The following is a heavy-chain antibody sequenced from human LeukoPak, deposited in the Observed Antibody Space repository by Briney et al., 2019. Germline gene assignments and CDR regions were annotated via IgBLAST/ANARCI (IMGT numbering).Heavy chain of an antibody. Sequence: PSETLSLTCTVSGGSNSSSSYYWGWIRQPPGKGLEWIGSIYYSGSTYYNPSLKSRVTISVDTSKNQFSLKLSSVTAADTAVYYCARQDVKNWFDPWGQGTLVTVSS. J-gene: IGHJ5*02. CDR3: ARQDVKNWFDP. CDR2: IYYSGST. CDR1: GGSNSSSSYY. V-gene: IGHV4-39*01.